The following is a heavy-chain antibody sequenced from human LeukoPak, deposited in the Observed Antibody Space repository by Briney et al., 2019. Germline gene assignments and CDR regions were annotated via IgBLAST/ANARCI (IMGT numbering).Heavy chain of an antibody. CDR1: GYSFTSYW. V-gene: IGHV5-51*01. Sequence: HGESLKISCKGSGYSFTSYWIGWVRQMPGKGLEWMGIIYPGDSDTRYSPSFQGQVTISADKSISTAYLQWSSLKASDTAMYYCAGHDVDTAMVNGYYFDYWGQGTLVTVSS. CDR2: IYPGDSDT. J-gene: IGHJ4*02. CDR3: AGHDVDTAMVNGYYFDY. D-gene: IGHD5-18*01.